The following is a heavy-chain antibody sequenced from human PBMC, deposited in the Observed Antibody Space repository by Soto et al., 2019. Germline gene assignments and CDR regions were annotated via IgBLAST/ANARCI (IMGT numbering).Heavy chain of an antibody. CDR3: ARCRTYGGNSFDY. CDR2: IHPGDSNT. V-gene: IGHV5-51*01. J-gene: IGHJ4*02. D-gene: IGHD2-15*01. Sequence: PGESLKISCSTSGYSFTNYWIGWVRQMPGKGLEWMGIIHPGDSNTRYSPSFQGQVTISADKSISTAYLQWSSLKASDTAIYYCARCRTYGGNSFDYWGQGTLVTVSS. CDR1: GYSFTNYW.